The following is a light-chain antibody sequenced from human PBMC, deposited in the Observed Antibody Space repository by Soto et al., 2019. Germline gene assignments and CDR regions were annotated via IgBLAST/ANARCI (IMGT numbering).Light chain of an antibody. Sequence: QSALTQPPSASRAPGQSVTISGTGTSSEVGGYNFVSWYQQHPGKAPKLMIYEVSKRPSGVPDRFSGSKSDNAASLTVSGLQAEDEAEYYGSSYAGSNNRYGFGTGTQLTVL. V-gene: IGLV2-8*02. CDR2: EVS. CDR3: SSYAGSNNRYG. CDR1: SSEVGGYNF. J-gene: IGLJ1*01.